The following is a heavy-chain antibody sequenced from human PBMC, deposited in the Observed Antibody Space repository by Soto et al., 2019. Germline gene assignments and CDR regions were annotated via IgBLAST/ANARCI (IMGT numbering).Heavy chain of an antibody. CDR3: XXXXXLDRGGDYYYYXXDV. V-gene: IGHV1-69*01. Sequence: QVQLVQSGAEVKKPGSSVKVSCKASGGTFSSYAISWVRQAPGQGLEWMGGIIPIFGTTNYAQKFQGRVTITANESTSTAYMKLSSLRSEDTAVYXXXXXXXLDRGGDYYYYXXDVWGQG. D-gene: IGHD1-1*01. CDR1: GGTFSSYA. J-gene: IGHJ6*02. CDR2: IIPIFGTT.